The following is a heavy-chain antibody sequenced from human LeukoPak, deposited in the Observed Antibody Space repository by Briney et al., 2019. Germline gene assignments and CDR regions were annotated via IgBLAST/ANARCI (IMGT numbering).Heavy chain of an antibody. J-gene: IGHJ4*02. V-gene: IGHV7-4-1*02. D-gene: IGHD3-10*01. CDR2: INTNTGNP. Sequence: GASVKVSCKASGYTFTNYAMNWVRQAPGQGLEWMGWINTNTGNPTYAQGFTGRFVFSLDTPVSTAYLQISSLKAEDTAVYYCARDRVLLWFGESYYFDYWGQGTLVTASS. CDR3: ARDRVLLWFGESYYFDY. CDR1: GYTFTNYA.